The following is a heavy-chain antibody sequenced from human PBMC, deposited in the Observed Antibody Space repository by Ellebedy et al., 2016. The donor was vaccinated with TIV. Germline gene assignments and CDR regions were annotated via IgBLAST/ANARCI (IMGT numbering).Heavy chain of an antibody. Sequence: GGSLRLSXAASGFTFSSYAMHWVRQAPGKGLEWVAVISYDGSNKYYADSVKGRFTISRDNSKNTLYLQMNSLRAEDTAVYYCAKDLVGSYGMDVWGQGTTVTVSS. V-gene: IGHV3-30*04. J-gene: IGHJ6*02. CDR2: ISYDGSNK. CDR3: AKDLVGSYGMDV. CDR1: GFTFSSYA. D-gene: IGHD3-16*01.